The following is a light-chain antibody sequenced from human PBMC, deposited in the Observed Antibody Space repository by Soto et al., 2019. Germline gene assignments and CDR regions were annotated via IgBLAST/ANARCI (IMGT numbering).Light chain of an antibody. Sequence: EIVLTQSPATLSLSPGERATLSCRASQTVSRFLAWYQQKPGQAPRLLIYETSNRATDIPARFSGSGSGTDVTLTISSLEPEDFAVYYCQQRSSWPKTFGQGTKVEFK. CDR3: QQRSSWPKT. V-gene: IGKV3-11*01. CDR1: QTVSRF. CDR2: ETS. J-gene: IGKJ1*01.